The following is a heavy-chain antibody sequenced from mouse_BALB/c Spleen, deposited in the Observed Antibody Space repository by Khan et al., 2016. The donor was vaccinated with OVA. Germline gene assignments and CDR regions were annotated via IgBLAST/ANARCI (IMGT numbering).Heavy chain of an antibody. CDR2: IYTGDGNT. D-gene: IGHD2-14*01. CDR3: ARSGYDYFAY. CDR1: GYAFSNYL. Sequence: QIQLVQSGAELVRPGSSVKISCKASGYAFSNYLMNWVKQGPGQGLEWIGQIYTGDGNTNYNRKFKDKATLTADKSSSTAYIQLSSLTSEDSAVYFCARSGYDYFAYWGQGTLVTVSA. V-gene: IGHV1-80*01. J-gene: IGHJ3*01.